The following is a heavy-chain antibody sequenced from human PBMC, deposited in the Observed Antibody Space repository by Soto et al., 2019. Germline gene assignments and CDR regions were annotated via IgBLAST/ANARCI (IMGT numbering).Heavy chain of an antibody. Sequence: GSGPTLVNPTQTLTLTCTLSGFSLSTSGVGVGWIRQPPGKALEWLALIYWDDDKRYSPSLKSRLTITKDTSKNQVVLTMTNMDPVDTATYYCAHATKSEYSSLARKYYFDYWGQGTLVTVSS. D-gene: IGHD6-6*01. CDR2: IYWDDDK. CDR1: GFSLSTSGVG. CDR3: AHATKSEYSSLARKYYFDY. V-gene: IGHV2-5*02. J-gene: IGHJ4*02.